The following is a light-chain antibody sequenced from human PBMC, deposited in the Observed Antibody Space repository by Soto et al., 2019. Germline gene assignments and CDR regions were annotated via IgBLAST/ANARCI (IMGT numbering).Light chain of an antibody. J-gene: IGKJ4*01. CDR3: QQFSSYPLT. Sequence: EFVLTQSPGTLSLSPVSRATLSCRGSQTVRNNYLAWYQQKPGQAPRLLIYDASSRATGIPDRFSGGGSGTDFTLTISRLEPEDFAVYYCQQFSSYPLTFGGGTKVDIK. V-gene: IGKV3-20*01. CDR1: QTVRNNY. CDR2: DAS.